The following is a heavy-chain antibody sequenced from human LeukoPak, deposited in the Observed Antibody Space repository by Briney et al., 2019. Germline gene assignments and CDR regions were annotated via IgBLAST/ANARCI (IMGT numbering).Heavy chain of an antibody. D-gene: IGHD3-22*01. J-gene: IGHJ4*02. CDR2: ISAYNGNT. Sequence: ASVKVSCKASGYTFTSYGISWGRQAPGQGVEGMGWISAYNGNTNYAQKLQGRVTLTPDRSTSPAYKELRRLRSDDTAVYYCARVTQYYSDSSGYPRKAFDSWGQGPLVTVSS. V-gene: IGHV1-18*01. CDR1: GYTFTSYG. CDR3: ARVTQYYSDSSGYPRKAFDS.